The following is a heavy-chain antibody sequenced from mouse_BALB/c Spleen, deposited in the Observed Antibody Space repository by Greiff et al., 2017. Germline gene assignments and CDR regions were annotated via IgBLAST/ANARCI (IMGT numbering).Heavy chain of an antibody. CDR2: ISSGGSYT. Sequence: EVQGVESGGGLVKPGGSLKLSCAASGFTFSSYAMSWVRQSPEKRLEWVAEISSGGSYTYYPDTVTGRFTISRDNAKNTLYLEMSSLRSEDTAMYYCARHYYGSSYWYFDVWGAGTTVTVSS. J-gene: IGHJ1*01. CDR1: GFTFSSYA. CDR3: ARHYYGSSYWYFDV. D-gene: IGHD1-1*01. V-gene: IGHV5-9-4*01.